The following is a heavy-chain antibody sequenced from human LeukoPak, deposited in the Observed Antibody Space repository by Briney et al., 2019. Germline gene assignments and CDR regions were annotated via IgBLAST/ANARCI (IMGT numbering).Heavy chain of an antibody. J-gene: IGHJ6*03. CDR2: ISGSGSTI. Sequence: PGGSLRLSCAASGFTFSSYAMSWVRQAPEKGLERVSAISGSGSTIYYADSVKGRFTISRDNAKNSLYLQMNSLSAEDTAVYYCTTLTYYCMDVWGKGTTVTVSS. D-gene: IGHD4-11*01. CDR1: GFTFSSYA. CDR3: TTLTYYCMDV. V-gene: IGHV3-23*01.